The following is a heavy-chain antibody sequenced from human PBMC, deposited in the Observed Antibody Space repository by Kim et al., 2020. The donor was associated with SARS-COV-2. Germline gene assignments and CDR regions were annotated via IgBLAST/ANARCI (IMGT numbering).Heavy chain of an antibody. D-gene: IGHD5-18*01. CDR2: WYN. J-gene: IGHJ3*02. Sequence: WYNDYAVSVQSRISSHPDTSHSQFSLQLNSVTREDTAVYYCARGINSAFDIWGQGTVVTVSS. V-gene: IGHV6-1*01. CDR3: ARGINSAFDI.